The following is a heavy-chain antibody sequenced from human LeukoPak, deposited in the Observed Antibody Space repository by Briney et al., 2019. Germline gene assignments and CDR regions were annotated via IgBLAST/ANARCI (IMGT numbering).Heavy chain of an antibody. CDR3: TREGGEGDF. V-gene: IGHV3-72*01. J-gene: IGHJ3*01. CDR1: GFIFSAYI. Sequence: PRGSLRLSCAASGFIFSAYIMDWVRQAPGKGLEWIGRIRKKPAGYTTEYAASVKGRFVISRDDSKDSVFLQMNSLETEDTAVYYCTREGGEGDFWGQGTMVTVSS. CDR2: IRKKPAGYTT. D-gene: IGHD3-16*01.